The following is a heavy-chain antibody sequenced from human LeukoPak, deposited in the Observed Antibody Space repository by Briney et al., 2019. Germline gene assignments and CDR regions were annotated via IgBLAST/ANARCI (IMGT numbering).Heavy chain of an antibody. D-gene: IGHD3-16*01. V-gene: IGHV1-69*10. CDR3: AGDNDEGGPPHFDY. CDR2: IIPINAQA. CDR1: GGIFTRYG. J-gene: IGHJ4*02. Sequence: ASVKVSCKASGGIFTRYGISWVRQAPGQGLEWMGWIIPINAQANYAQKFKGRVTITTDTFTSTAYMELRSLGSEDPAVYYCAGDNDEGGPPHFDYWGQGTLVTVSS.